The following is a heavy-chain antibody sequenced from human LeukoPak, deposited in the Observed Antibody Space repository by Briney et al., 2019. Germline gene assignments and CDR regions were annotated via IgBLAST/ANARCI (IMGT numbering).Heavy chain of an antibody. CDR2: IHHDGRI. CDR3: ARDDYAGVDY. CDR1: GGSIDSTNW. D-gene: IGHD4-17*01. V-gene: IGHV4/OR15-8*01. J-gene: IGHJ4*02. Sequence: SETLSLTCDVSGGSIDSTNWWNWVRQPPGKGLEWIGEIHHDGRINYNPSLKSRVTLSVDKSKNQFSLRLNSVTAADTAVYYCARDDYAGVDYWGQGTLVTVSS.